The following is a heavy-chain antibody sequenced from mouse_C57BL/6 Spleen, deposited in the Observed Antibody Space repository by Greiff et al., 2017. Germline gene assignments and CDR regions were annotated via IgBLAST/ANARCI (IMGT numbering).Heavy chain of an antibody. J-gene: IGHJ3*01. Sequence: EVQRVESGGGLVKPGGSLKLSCAASGFTFSDYGMHWVRQAPEKGLEWVAYISSGSSTIYYADTVKGRFTISRDNAKNTLFLQMTSLRSEDTAMYYCARQGYYGSSYVAYWGQGTLVTVSA. V-gene: IGHV5-17*01. CDR1: GFTFSDYG. CDR3: ARQGYYGSSYVAY. D-gene: IGHD1-1*01. CDR2: ISSGSSTI.